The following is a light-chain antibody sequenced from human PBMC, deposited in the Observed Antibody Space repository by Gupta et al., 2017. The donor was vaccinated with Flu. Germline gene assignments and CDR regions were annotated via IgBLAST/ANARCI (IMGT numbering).Light chain of an antibody. J-gene: IGLJ2*01. CDR1: SSNIGSNY. Sequence: RVTISCSGSSSNIGSNYLYWYKQPPATDPKRLIFCKNQRPSGVADRFSCSKAGTSASPDISGLRSEEEADDYCAAWDDSLSGPVFGGGTKLTVL. CDR2: CKN. V-gene: IGLV1-47*02. CDR3: AAWDDSLSGPV.